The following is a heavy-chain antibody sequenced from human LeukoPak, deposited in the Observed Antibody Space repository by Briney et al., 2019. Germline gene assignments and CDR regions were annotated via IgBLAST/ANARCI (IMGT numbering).Heavy chain of an antibody. V-gene: IGHV1-2*02. CDR2: INPNSGDT. D-gene: IGHD6-19*01. J-gene: IGHJ4*02. Sequence: RASVKVSCKASGYTFTGYYMHWVRQAPGQGLEWMGWINPNSGDTNYAQKFQGRATVTRDTSISTAYMELSRLRSDDTAVYYCARVGSSGWYVHPTLDYWGQGTLVTVSS. CDR3: ARVGSSGWYVHPTLDY. CDR1: GYTFTGYY.